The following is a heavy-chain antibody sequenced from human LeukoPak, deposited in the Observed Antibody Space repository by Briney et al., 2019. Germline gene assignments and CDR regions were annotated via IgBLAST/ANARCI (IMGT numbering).Heavy chain of an antibody. V-gene: IGHV4-30-2*01. CDR1: GVSMGTGGYS. D-gene: IGHD3-3*01. CDR2: IYHSGSS. CDR3: VRDDRYDGVFDI. Sequence: SETLSLTCAVSGVSMGTGGYSWSWVRQPPGKGLEWIGYIYHSGSSSYNPSLKSRVTIPMDRSKNHFSLRLTSLTAADAALYYCVRDDRYDGVFDIWGHGTLVTVSS. J-gene: IGHJ3*02.